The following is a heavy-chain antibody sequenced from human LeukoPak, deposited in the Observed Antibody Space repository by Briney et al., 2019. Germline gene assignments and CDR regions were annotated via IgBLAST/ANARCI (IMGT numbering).Heavy chain of an antibody. J-gene: IGHJ4*02. CDR2: INPNSGGT. Sequence: ASVKVSCKASGYTFTDYYMHWVRQAPGQGLEWMGWINPNSGGTNYAQNFQGRVTMTRDTSISTAYMELSRLRSDDTAFYYCARDRIGVAATGGDYWGQGTLVTVSS. CDR1: GYTFTDYY. CDR3: ARDRIGVAATGGDY. V-gene: IGHV1-2*02. D-gene: IGHD6-19*01.